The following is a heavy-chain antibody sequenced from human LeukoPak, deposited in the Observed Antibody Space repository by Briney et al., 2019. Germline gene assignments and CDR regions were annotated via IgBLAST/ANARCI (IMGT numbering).Heavy chain of an antibody. Sequence: GGSLRLSCAASGFTFSADVMSWVRQAPGEGLECVSAISESGGKTYYADSVKGRFTISRDNSKNMLYMQMNSLKAEDTAVYYCARVSGKILIWPQPFGDGMDVRGQGTTVTVSS. D-gene: IGHD2-8*01. CDR1: GFTFSADV. CDR2: ISESGGKT. J-gene: IGHJ6*02. V-gene: IGHV3-23*01. CDR3: ARVSGKILIWPQPFGDGMDV.